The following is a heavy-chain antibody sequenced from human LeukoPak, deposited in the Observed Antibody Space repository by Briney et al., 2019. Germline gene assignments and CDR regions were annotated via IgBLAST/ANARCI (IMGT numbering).Heavy chain of an antibody. J-gene: IGHJ4*02. D-gene: IGHD3-22*01. CDR2: FDPEDGET. CDR3: ATSYYYDSSGYMSAIGY. CDR1: GYTLTELS. Sequence: ASVKDSCKVSGYTLTELSMHWVRQAPGKGLEWMGGFDPEDGETIYAQKFQGRVTMTEDTSTDTAYMELSSLRSEDTAVYYCATSYYYDSSGYMSAIGYWGQGTLVTVSS. V-gene: IGHV1-24*01.